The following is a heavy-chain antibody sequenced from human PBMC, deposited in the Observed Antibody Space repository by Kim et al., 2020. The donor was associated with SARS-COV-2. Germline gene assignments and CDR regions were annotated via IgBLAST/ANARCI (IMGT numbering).Heavy chain of an antibody. Sequence: SETLSLTCTVSGGSISSGSYYWSWIRQPAGKGLEWIGRIYTSGSTNYNPSLKSRVTISVDTSKNQFSLKLSSVTAADTAVYYCARGAVVAQFPLAEYFQHWGQGTLVTVSS. CDR1: GGSISSGSYY. V-gene: IGHV4-61*02. J-gene: IGHJ1*01. D-gene: IGHD2-15*01. CDR2: IYTSGST. CDR3: ARGAVVAQFPLAEYFQH.